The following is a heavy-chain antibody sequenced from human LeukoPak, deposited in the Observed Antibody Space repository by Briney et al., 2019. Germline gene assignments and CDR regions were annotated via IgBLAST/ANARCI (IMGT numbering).Heavy chain of an antibody. J-gene: IGHJ3*02. D-gene: IGHD3-3*01. CDR2: MNPNSGNT. CDR1: GYTFTSYD. V-gene: IGHV1-8*01. CDR3: ASLHYDFWSGHDAFDI. Sequence: GASVKVSCKASGYTFTSYDINWVRQATGQGLEWMGWMNPNSGNTGYAQKFQGRVTMTRNTSISTAYMELSSLRSEDTAVYYCASLHYDFWSGHDAFDIWGQGTMVTVSS.